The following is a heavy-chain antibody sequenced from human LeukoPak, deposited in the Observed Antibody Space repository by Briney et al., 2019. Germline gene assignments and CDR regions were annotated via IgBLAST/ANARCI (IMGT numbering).Heavy chain of an antibody. V-gene: IGHV4-34*01. J-gene: IGHJ4*02. D-gene: IGHD3-3*01. CDR2: INHSGST. CDR1: GGSFSGYY. Sequence: SETLSLTCAVYGGSFSGYYWSWIRQPPGKGLEWIGEINHSGSTNYNPSLKSRVTISVDTSKNQFSLKLSSVTAADTAVYYCARDEYSTIFGFWGQGTLVTVSS. CDR3: ARDEYSTIFGF.